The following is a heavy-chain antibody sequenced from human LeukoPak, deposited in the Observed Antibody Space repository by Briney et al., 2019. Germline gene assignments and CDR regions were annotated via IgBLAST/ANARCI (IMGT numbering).Heavy chain of an antibody. CDR3: AKDKPGPPYCSSTNCFDAFDV. V-gene: IGHV3-23*01. D-gene: IGHD2-2*01. Sequence: QSGGSLRLSCAASGLMFSDYSMSWVRQPPGKRLEWVAVMSGICEVKFDADSVKGRFTISRDNTRNTLYLQINSLRAEDTGIYFCAKDKPGPPYCSSTNCFDAFDVWGQGTMVTVSS. CDR2: MSGICEVK. CDR1: GLMFSDYS. J-gene: IGHJ3*01.